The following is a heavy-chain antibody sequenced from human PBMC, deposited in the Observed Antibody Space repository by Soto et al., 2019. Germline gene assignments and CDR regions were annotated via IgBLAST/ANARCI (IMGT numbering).Heavy chain of an antibody. J-gene: IGHJ6*02. CDR3: TTPYWGPSVYYYYYGMDV. D-gene: IGHD7-27*01. Sequence: PGGSLRLSCAASGFTFSNAWMNWVRQAPGKGLEWVGRIKSKTDGGTTDYAAPVKGRFTISRDDSKNTLYLQMNSLKTEDTAVYYCTTPYWGPSVYYYYYGMDVWGQGTTVTVSS. CDR1: GFTFSNAW. V-gene: IGHV3-15*07. CDR2: IKSKTDGGTT.